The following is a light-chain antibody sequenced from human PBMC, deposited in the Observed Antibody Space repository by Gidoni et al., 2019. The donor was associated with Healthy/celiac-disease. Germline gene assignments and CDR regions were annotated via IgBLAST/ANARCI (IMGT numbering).Light chain of an antibody. V-gene: IGKV1-8*01. Sequence: IRMTQSPSSFSASTGDRVTITCRASQGISSYLAWYQQQPGKAPKLLIYAASTLQSGVPSRFSGSGAGTDFTLTISCLQAEDFATYYCQQYYSYPPLTFGGGTKVEIK. J-gene: IGKJ4*01. CDR3: QQYYSYPPLT. CDR1: QGISSY. CDR2: AAS.